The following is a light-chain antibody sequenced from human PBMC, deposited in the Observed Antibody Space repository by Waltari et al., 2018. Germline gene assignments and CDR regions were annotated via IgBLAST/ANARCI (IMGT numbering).Light chain of an antibody. V-gene: IGKV1-12*01. CDR2: AAS. CDR1: QGIRSW. CDR3: QEANSFPLT. Sequence: DIQMTQSPPSVSASVGDRVTITCRASQGIRSWLAWYLQKPGKAPKLLIYAASSLQGGVPSRFSGSGSGTEFTLTISSLQPEDVATYYCQEANSFPLTFGGGTKVEI. J-gene: IGKJ4*01.